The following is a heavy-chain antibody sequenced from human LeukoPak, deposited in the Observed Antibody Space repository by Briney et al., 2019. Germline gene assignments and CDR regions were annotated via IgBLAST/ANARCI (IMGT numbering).Heavy chain of an antibody. CDR1: GFTFSSYG. J-gene: IGHJ4*02. CDR3: AKGQIVVVVAGGYFDY. D-gene: IGHD2-15*01. V-gene: IGHV3-30*02. Sequence: QTGGSLRLSCAASGFTFSSYGMHWVRQAPGKGLEWVAFIRYDGSNKYYADSVKGRFTISRDNSKNTLYLQMNSLRAEDTAVYYCAKGQIVVVVAGGYFDYWGQGTLVTVSS. CDR2: IRYDGSNK.